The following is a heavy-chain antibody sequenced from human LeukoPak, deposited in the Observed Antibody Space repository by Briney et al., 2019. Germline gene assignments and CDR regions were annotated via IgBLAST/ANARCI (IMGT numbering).Heavy chain of an antibody. CDR2: IYHSGST. J-gene: IGHJ4*02. D-gene: IGHD3/OR15-3a*01. CDR1: GYSISSGYY. Sequence: PSETLSLTCTVSGYSISSGYYWGWIRQPPGKGLEWIGSIYHSGSTYYNPSLKSRVTISVDTPKNQFSLKLSSVTAADTAVYYCARLDPSWTSAFDYWGQGTLVTVSS. V-gene: IGHV4-38-2*02. CDR3: ARLDPSWTSAFDY.